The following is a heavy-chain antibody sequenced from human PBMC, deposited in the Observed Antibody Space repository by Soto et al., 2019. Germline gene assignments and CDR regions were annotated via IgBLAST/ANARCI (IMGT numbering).Heavy chain of an antibody. Sequence: GGSLRLSCAASGFAFSSHPMSWVRQAPEKGLEWVAGISDGGDLTYNADSVKGRFTISRDNSKNTLYLQMNSLSAEDTAVYYCAKDQYSSQMEDNWFDPWGQGTLVTVSS. CDR2: ISDGGDLT. D-gene: IGHD6-6*01. V-gene: IGHV3-23*01. CDR3: AKDQYSSQMEDNWFDP. CDR1: GFAFSSHP. J-gene: IGHJ5*02.